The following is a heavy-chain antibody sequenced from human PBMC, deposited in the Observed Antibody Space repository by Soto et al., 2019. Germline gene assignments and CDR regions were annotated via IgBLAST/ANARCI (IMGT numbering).Heavy chain of an antibody. J-gene: IGHJ6*02. Sequence: SVKLSCKASGYTFTSYGISWVRQAPGQGLEWMGWISAYNGNTNYAQKLQGRVTMTTDTSTSTAYMELRSLRSDDTAVYYCASNGVTHYYYYGMDVCGQGTTVTGSS. CDR3: ASNGVTHYYYYGMDV. D-gene: IGHD2-8*01. CDR1: GYTFTSYG. CDR2: ISAYNGNT. V-gene: IGHV1-18*04.